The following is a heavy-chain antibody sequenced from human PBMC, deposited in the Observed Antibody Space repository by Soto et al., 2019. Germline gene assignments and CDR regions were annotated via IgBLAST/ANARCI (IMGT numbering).Heavy chain of an antibody. CDR1: GYTLTELS. Sequence: ASVKVSCKVSGYTLTELSMHWVRQAPGKGLEWMGGFDPEDGETIYAQKFQGRVTMTEDTSTDTAYMELSSLRSEDTAVYYCATAGMVRGVIIWFDPWGQGTLVTVSS. CDR3: ATAGMVRGVIIWFDP. J-gene: IGHJ5*02. CDR2: FDPEDGET. V-gene: IGHV1-24*01. D-gene: IGHD3-10*01.